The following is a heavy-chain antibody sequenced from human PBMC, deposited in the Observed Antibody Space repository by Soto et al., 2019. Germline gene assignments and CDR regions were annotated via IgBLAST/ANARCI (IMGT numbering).Heavy chain of an antibody. CDR3: ARDIIMADIVVVPAAMWGFDI. D-gene: IGHD2-2*01. J-gene: IGHJ3*02. V-gene: IGHV1-69*13. CDR1: GGTFSSYA. CDR2: IIPIFGTA. Sequence: ASVKVSCKASGGTFSSYAISWVRQAPGQGLEWMGGIIPIFGTANYAQKFQGRVTITADESTSTAYMELSSLRSEDRAVYYCARDIIMADIVVVPAAMWGFDIWG.